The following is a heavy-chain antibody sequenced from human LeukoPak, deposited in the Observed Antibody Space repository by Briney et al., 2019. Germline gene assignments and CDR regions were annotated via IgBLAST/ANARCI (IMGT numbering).Heavy chain of an antibody. Sequence: SETLSLTCSVFGGSISSSSYYWGWIRQPPGKGLEWIGSINYSGNTYFNPSLKSRVTISVDTSKNQFSLKLSSVTAADTAVYYCARPSDSSGYYYFDYWGQGTLVTVSS. CDR1: GGSISSSSYY. V-gene: IGHV4-39*01. CDR3: ARPSDSSGYYYFDY. D-gene: IGHD3-22*01. J-gene: IGHJ4*02. CDR2: INYSGNT.